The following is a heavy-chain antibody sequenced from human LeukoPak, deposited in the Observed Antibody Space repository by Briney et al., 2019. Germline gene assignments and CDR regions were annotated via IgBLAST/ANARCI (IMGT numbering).Heavy chain of an antibody. CDR2: ISTTGGST. V-gene: IGHV3-23*01. Sequence: GGSLRLSCAASGFSFNNYAMSWVRQAPGKGLEWVSAISTTGGSTYYADSVKGRFTISRDNSKNTLSLQMDSLRVEDTAVYYCAKDWTAVVTPKGYYFDSWGQGTLVTVSS. J-gene: IGHJ4*02. CDR1: GFSFNNYA. D-gene: IGHD4-23*01. CDR3: AKDWTAVVTPKGYYFDS.